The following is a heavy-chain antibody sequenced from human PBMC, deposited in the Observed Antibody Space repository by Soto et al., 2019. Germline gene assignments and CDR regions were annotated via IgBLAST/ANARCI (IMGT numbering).Heavy chain of an antibody. CDR1: GFTFSSYS. CDR3: ARDGADILTGYYYYYGMDV. J-gene: IGHJ6*02. V-gene: IGHV3-21*01. D-gene: IGHD3-9*01. Sequence: EVQLVESGGGLVKPGGSLRLSCAASGFTFSSYSMNWVRQAPGKGLEWVSSISSSSSYIYYADSVKGRFTISRDNAKXXLXXQMTSRRAEDTAVYYCARDGADILTGYYYYYGMDVWGQGTTVTVSS. CDR2: ISSSSSYI.